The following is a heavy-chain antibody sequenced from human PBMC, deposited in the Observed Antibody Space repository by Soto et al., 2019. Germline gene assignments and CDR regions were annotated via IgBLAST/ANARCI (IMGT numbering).Heavy chain of an antibody. Sequence: EVQLVESGGGLMQPGGSLRLSCAASGFSVSNFFMTWVRQAPGKGLEWVSVIYDGGRTFYADSVKDRFTISRDNSKHTVRLPMNTLRAEDTAVYYCARGIDANGYCLESWGQGTLVSVSS. CDR3: ARGIDANGYCLES. J-gene: IGHJ4*02. CDR2: IYDGGRT. CDR1: GFSVSNFF. D-gene: IGHD2-8*01. V-gene: IGHV3-53*01.